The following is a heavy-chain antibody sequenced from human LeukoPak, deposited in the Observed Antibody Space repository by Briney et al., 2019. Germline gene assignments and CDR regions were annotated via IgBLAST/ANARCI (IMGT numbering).Heavy chain of an antibody. CDR2: IIPIFGTA. V-gene: IGHV1-69*05. D-gene: IGHD3-3*01. CDR1: GGTFSSYA. J-gene: IGHJ6*04. CDR3: ARGSRRDFWSGYSLDV. Sequence: SVKVSCKASGGTFSSYAISWVRQAPGQGLEWMGGIIPIFGTANYAQKFQGRVTITTDESTSTAYMELSSLRSGDTAVYYCARGSRRDFWSGYSLDVWGKGTTVTVSS.